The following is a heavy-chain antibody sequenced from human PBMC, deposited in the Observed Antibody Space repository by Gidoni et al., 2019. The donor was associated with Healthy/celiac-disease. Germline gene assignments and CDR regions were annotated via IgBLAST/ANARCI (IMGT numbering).Heavy chain of an antibody. CDR3: AKGSGYDSSGYYY. V-gene: IGHV3-23*01. CDR1: GFPFSSYA. J-gene: IGHJ4*02. Sequence: EVQLLESGGGLVQPGGSLRLSCAASGFPFSSYAMSWVRQAPGKGLEWVSAISGSGGSTYYADSVKGRFTISRDNSKNTLYLQMNSLRAEDTAVYYCAKGSGYDSSGYYYWGQGTLVTVSS. D-gene: IGHD3-22*01. CDR2: ISGSGGST.